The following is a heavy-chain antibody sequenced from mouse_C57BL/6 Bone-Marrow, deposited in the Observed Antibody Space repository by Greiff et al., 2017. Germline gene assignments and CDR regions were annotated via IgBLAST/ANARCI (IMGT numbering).Heavy chain of an antibody. J-gene: IGHJ4*01. CDR2: IDPNSGGT. Sequence: VKLQQPGAELVKPGASVKLSCKASGYTFTSYWMHWVKQRPGRGLEWIGRIDPNSGGTKYNEKFKSKATLTVDKPSSTAYMQLSSRTSEDSAVYYCARRGCYYAMDYWGQGTSVTVSS. V-gene: IGHV1-72*01. CDR3: ARRGCYYAMDY. CDR1: GYTFTSYW.